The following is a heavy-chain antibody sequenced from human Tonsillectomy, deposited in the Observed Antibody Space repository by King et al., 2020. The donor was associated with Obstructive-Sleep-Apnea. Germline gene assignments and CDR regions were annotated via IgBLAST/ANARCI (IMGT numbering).Heavy chain of an antibody. V-gene: IGHV4-39*07. Sequence: LPLQESGPGLVKPSETLSLTCNVSGGSISSSSYYWGWIRQPPGKTLEWIGNIYYSGGTYYNPSLKSRVTISVDTSKNQFSLKLNSVTAADTAVYYCARGWGYSYGYFDYWGQGTLVTVSS. CDR3: ARGWGYSYGYFDY. J-gene: IGHJ4*02. D-gene: IGHD5-18*01. CDR1: GGSISSSSYY. CDR2: IYYSGGT.